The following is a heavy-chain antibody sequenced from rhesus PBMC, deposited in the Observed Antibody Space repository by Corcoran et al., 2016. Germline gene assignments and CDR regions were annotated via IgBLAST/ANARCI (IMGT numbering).Heavy chain of an antibody. Sequence: QVQLQESGPGLVKPSETLSLTCTVSGGSFTNYWWSWVRQSPGKGLEWIGEINGNSGRTNYNPFLNNRVTITKDASKNQVSLKMNSVTGADTAVFYCAMCLDFDFFCIDSWGQGVLVTVSS. CDR2: INGNSGRT. CDR3: AMCLDFDFFCIDS. D-gene: IGHD3-3*01. V-gene: IGHV4-80*01. CDR1: GGSFTNYW. J-gene: IGHJ4*01.